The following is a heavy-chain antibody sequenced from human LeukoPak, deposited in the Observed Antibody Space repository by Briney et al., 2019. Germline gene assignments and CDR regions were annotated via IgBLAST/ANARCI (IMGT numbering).Heavy chain of an antibody. CDR3: ANPQSRGYDYLDY. CDR2: ISIDGGEK. D-gene: IGHD5-12*01. V-gene: IGHV3-30*18. J-gene: IGHJ4*02. CDR1: RFTFSNYG. Sequence: GGSLRLSCAGSRFTFSNYGMHWVRQAPGKGLEWVAVISIDGGEKHYGDSVRGRFTISRDNSKNMLYLQMNSLRVEDTAVYYCANPQSRGYDYLDYWGQGTLVSVSS.